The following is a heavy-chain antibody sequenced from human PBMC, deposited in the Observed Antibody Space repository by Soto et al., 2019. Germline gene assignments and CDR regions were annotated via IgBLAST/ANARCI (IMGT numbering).Heavy chain of an antibody. D-gene: IGHD2-2*01. CDR3: ATGAVVVVPAAIIVSWFDP. CDR1: GGSISSGDYY. V-gene: IGHV4-30-4*01. J-gene: IGHJ5*02. CDR2: IYYSGST. Sequence: KASETLSLTCTASGGSISSGDYYWSWIRQPPGKGLEWIGYIYYSGSTYYNPSLKSRVTISVDTSKNQFSLKLSSVTAADTAVYYCATGAVVVVPAAIIVSWFDPWGQGTLVTVSS.